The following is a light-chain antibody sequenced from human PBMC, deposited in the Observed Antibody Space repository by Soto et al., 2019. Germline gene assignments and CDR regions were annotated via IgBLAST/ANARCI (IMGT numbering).Light chain of an antibody. CDR3: SSSTTTSTYV. J-gene: IGLJ2*01. V-gene: IGLV2-14*03. CDR1: GTNLGGYNF. Sequence: QSALTQPASVSGSPGQSITISCTGIGTNLGGYNFISWFQLRPDKAPKLIIFDVSSRPSGVSERFSGSKSGNTASLTIAGLHAEDEADYYCSSSTTTSTYVFGGGTKVTVL. CDR2: DVS.